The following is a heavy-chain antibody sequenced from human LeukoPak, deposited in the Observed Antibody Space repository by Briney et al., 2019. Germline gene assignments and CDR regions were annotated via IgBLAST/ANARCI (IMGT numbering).Heavy chain of an antibody. CDR1: GFTVSSYS. D-gene: IGHD6-13*01. J-gene: IGHJ4*02. CDR3: ATYSSSWYCFDY. Sequence: GASLRLAWAAAGFTVSSYSTSWVRHPPGKGREWVSAISGSGGSTYYADSVKGRFTISRDNSKNTLYLQMHSMRAEDTAVYYCATYSSSWYCFDYWGQGTLVTVSS. CDR2: ISGSGGST. V-gene: IGHV3-23*01.